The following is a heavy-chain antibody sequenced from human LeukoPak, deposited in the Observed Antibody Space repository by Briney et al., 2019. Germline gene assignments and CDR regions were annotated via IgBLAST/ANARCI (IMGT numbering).Heavy chain of an antibody. D-gene: IGHD2-15*01. CDR1: GFIFSNHY. CDR2: NNGDGSTT. J-gene: IGHJ5*02. Sequence: GGSLRLSCAASGFIFSNHYMNWVRQAPGKGLMYISRNNGDGSTTNYADVVKGRFTMSRDNVKNTLYLQMNSLRVEDTAVYYCARDPRNVGLAPWGQGTLVTVSS. CDR3: ARDPRNVGLAP. V-gene: IGHV3-74*01.